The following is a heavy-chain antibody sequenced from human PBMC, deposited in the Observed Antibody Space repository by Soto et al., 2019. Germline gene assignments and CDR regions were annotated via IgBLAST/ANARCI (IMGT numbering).Heavy chain of an antibody. CDR2: IYYSGST. J-gene: IGHJ4*02. D-gene: IGHD4-17*01. Sequence: PSETLSLTCTVSGGSISSYYWSCIRQPPGKGLEWIGYIYYSGSTNYNPSLKSRVTISVDTSKNQFSLKLSSVTAADTAVYYCARRYGANFDYWGQGTLVTVSS. CDR1: GGSISSYY. CDR3: ARRYGANFDY. V-gene: IGHV4-59*08.